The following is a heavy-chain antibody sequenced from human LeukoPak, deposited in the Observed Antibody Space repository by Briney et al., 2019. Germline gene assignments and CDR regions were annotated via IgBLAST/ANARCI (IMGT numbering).Heavy chain of an antibody. Sequence: PSETLSLTCTVSGGSMSSYYWSWIRQPPGKGLEWIGYIYYSGSTNYNPSLKSRVTISVDTSNNQFSLKLSSVTAADTAVYYCARLSGFGEPAPVNWGQGTLVTVSS. D-gene: IGHD3-10*01. CDR2: IYYSGST. CDR3: ARLSGFGEPAPVN. J-gene: IGHJ4*02. CDR1: GGSMSSYY. V-gene: IGHV4-59*08.